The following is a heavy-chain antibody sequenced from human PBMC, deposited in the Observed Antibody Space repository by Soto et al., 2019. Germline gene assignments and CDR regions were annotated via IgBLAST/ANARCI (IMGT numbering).Heavy chain of an antibody. J-gene: IGHJ4*02. CDR2: IIPMVGTP. D-gene: IGHD1-26*01. Sequence: SSLKVACKGSGVSFNGQHMGWLRQAPGQGLGWRGGIIPMVGTPHYAEKFQDRVTMTADESTGTVYLELSSLTSEDTAVYYCATSEGRDSSSFDYWGAGTLVTVSS. CDR3: ATSEGRDSSSFDY. V-gene: IGHV1-69*13. CDR1: GVSFNGQH.